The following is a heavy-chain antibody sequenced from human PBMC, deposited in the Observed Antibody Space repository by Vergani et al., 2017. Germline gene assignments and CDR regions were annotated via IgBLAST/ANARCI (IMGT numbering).Heavy chain of an antibody. CDR3: ARLTSGFGELLYSWFDP. V-gene: IGHV5-51*01. CDR2: IYPGDSDT. D-gene: IGHD3-10*01. CDR1: GYSFTNYW. J-gene: IGHJ5*02. Sequence: VQLVQSGAEIKKPGESLKISCKGSGYSFTNYWIGWVRQMPGKGLEWMGIIYPGDSDTRYSPSFQGQATISADKSISTAYLQWSSLKASDTAMYYCARLTSGFGELLYSWFDPWGQGTLVTVSS.